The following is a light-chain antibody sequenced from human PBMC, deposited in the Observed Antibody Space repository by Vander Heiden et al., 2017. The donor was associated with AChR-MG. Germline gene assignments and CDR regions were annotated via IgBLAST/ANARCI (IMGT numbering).Light chain of an antibody. CDR1: QSVGSNF. J-gene: IGKJ4*01. CDR2: AVG. CDR3: QQYDTSPPT. V-gene: IGKV3-20*01. Sequence: ENVLTQSPGTLSLSPGQGATLSCRASQSVGSNFLAWYQQKPGQGPRLLIYAVGNRATGIPDRFSGSGSGTDFTLTISRLEPEDFAVYYCQQYDTSPPTFGGGTKVGIK.